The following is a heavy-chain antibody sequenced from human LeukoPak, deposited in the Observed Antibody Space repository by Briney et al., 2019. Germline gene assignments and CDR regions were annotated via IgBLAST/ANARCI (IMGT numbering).Heavy chain of an antibody. V-gene: IGHV3-33*01. CDR2: IWFDGSEQ. CDR3: AREGDSRWGELSP. D-gene: IGHD3-16*02. J-gene: IGHJ1*01. CDR1: GFTFSTYA. Sequence: GRSLRLSCAASGFTFSTYAIHWVRQAPGKGLEWVAVIWFDGSEQYYADSVKGRFIISRDNSKGTSNLQLNSLRAEDTAVYYCAREGDSRWGELSPWGQGTLVTVSS.